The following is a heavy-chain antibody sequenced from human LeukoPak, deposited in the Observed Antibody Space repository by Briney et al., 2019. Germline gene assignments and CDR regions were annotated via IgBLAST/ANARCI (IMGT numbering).Heavy chain of an antibody. V-gene: IGHV4-34*01. CDR2: INHSGST. CDR3: ARAPGRPAAVFDY. CDR1: GGSFSGYH. D-gene: IGHD2-2*01. Sequence: SETLSLTCAVYGGSFSGYHWSWIRQPPGKGLEWIGEINHSGSTNYNPSLKSRVTIPGDTSKNQFSLKLNSVTAADTAVYYCARAPGRPAAVFDYWGQGTLVTVSS. J-gene: IGHJ4*02.